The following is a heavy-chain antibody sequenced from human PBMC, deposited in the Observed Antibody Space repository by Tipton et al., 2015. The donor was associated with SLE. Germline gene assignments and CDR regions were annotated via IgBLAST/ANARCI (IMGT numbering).Heavy chain of an antibody. CDR1: GFTFSSYS. CDR3: ARWDTTGAFDI. D-gene: IGHD5-18*01. V-gene: IGHV3-21*01. Sequence: SLRLSCAASGFTFSSYSMNWVRQAPGEGLEWVSSISSSSSYIYYADSVKGRFTISRDNAKNSLYLQMNSLRAEDTAVYYCARWDTTGAFDIWGQGTMVTVSS. CDR2: ISSSSSYI. J-gene: IGHJ3*02.